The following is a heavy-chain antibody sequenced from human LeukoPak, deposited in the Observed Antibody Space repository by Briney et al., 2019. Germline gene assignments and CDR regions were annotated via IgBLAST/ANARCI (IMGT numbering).Heavy chain of an antibody. CDR3: ARGPTALRMDV. CDR1: GYTFTSYD. Sequence: ASVKVSCKASGYTFTSYDINWVRQATGQGLEWMGWMNPNSGNTGYAQKFQGRVTIARNTSISTAYMELSSLRSEDTAVYYCARGPTALRMDVWGKGTTVTVSS. J-gene: IGHJ6*04. D-gene: IGHD5-18*01. CDR2: MNPNSGNT. V-gene: IGHV1-8*03.